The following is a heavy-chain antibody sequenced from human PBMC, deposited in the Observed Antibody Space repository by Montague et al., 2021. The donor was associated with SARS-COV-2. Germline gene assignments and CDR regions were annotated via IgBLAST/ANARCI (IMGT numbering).Heavy chain of an antibody. V-gene: IGHV6-1*01. Sequence: DYARSAKSRIAINPYTSKNQFSLQLSSVTPEDTAVYYCVRGIESSGSYDYWGQGTLVTVSS. CDR3: VRGIESSGSYDY. J-gene: IGHJ4*02. D-gene: IGHD6-13*01.